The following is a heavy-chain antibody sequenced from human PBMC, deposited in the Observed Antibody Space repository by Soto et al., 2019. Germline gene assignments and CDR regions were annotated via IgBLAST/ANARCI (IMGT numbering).Heavy chain of an antibody. CDR2: ISYDGSNK. Sequence: QVQLVASGGGVVQPGRSLRLSCAASGFTFSSYAMHWVRQAPGKGLEWVAVISYDGSNKYYADSVKGRFTISRDNSKNLLCLQMDSLRAVDTAVYYCARVVVPAAMGYYGMDVWGQGTTVTVSS. CDR1: GFTFSSYA. D-gene: IGHD2-2*01. V-gene: IGHV3-30-3*01. CDR3: ARVVVPAAMGYYGMDV. J-gene: IGHJ6*02.